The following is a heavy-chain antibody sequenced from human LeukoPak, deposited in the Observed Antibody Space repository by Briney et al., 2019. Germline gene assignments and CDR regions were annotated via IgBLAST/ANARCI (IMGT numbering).Heavy chain of an antibody. CDR1: GFTFSSYG. J-gene: IGHJ3*02. V-gene: IGHV3-30*02. CDR3: AKDVKVGATSGLGAFDI. D-gene: IGHD1-26*01. CDR2: IRYDGSNK. Sequence: GGSLRHSCAASGFTFSSYGMHWVRQAPGKGLEWVAFIRYDGSNKYYADSVKGRFTISRDNSKNTLYLQMNSLRAEDTAVYYCAKDVKVGATSGLGAFDIWGQGTMVTVSS.